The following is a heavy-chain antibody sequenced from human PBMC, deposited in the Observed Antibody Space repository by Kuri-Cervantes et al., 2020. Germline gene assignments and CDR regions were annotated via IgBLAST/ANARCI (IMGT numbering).Heavy chain of an antibody. Sequence: GESLKISCAASGFTINGHWMHWVRQAPGKGLVWVSRINSDGSSTSDAESVKGRVTISRDNAKNKLHLQMNSLRAEDTALYYCARGPYYFDLWGRGTLVTVSS. CDR2: INSDGSST. CDR3: ARGPYYFDL. J-gene: IGHJ4*02. CDR1: GFTINGHW. V-gene: IGHV3-74*03.